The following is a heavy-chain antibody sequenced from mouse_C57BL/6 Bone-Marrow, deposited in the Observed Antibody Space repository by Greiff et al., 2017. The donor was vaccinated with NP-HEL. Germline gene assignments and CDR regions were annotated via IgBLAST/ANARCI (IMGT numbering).Heavy chain of an antibody. CDR2: INPYNGGT. D-gene: IGHD2-3*01. J-gene: IGHJ1*03. Sequence: VQLQQSGPVLVKPGASVKMSCKASGYTFTDYYMNWVKQSHGKSLEWIGVINPYNGGTSYNQKFKGKATLTVDKSSSTAYMELNSLTSEDSAVYYCARRAGDGYYGYFDVWGTGTTVTVSS. CDR3: ARRAGDGYYGYFDV. CDR1: GYTFTDYY. V-gene: IGHV1-19*01.